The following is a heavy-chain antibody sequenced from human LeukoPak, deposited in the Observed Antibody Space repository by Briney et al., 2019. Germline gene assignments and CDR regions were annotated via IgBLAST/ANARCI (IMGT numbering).Heavy chain of an antibody. D-gene: IGHD3-3*01. CDR2: IIPIFGTA. CDR1: GGTFSSYA. CDR3: ARVAGGYYNGGSYYFDY. J-gene: IGHJ4*02. V-gene: IGHV1-69*05. Sequence: SVKVSCKASGGTFSSYAISWVRQAPGQGLEWMGGIIPIFGTANYAQKFQGRVTITTDESTSTAYMELGSLRSEDTAVYYCARVAGGYYNGGSYYFDYWGQGTLVTVSS.